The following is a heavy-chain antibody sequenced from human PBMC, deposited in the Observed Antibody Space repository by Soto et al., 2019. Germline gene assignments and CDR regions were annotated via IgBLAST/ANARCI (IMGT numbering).Heavy chain of an antibody. D-gene: IGHD3-10*01. CDR1: GYSINSDYY. CDR3: AKKGYYPSRKINLFDS. J-gene: IGHJ4*02. Sequence: KPSETLSLTCAVSGYSINSDYYWGWIRQPPGKGLEWIGSVDHSGRTYYSPSLRSRLTIFIDTSTNQFSLRLTSVTAADTAMYFCAKKGYYPSRKINLFDSWGPGTLVTVSS. V-gene: IGHV4-38-2*01. CDR2: VDHSGRT.